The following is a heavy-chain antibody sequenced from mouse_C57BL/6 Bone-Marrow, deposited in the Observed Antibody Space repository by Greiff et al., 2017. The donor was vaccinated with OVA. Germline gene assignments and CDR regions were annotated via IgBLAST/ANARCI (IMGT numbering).Heavy chain of an antibody. D-gene: IGHD6-2*01. CDR3: ARKGLSDAMDY. Sequence: VQLKQSGPELVKPGASVKMSCKASGYTFTSYVMHWVKQKPGQGLEWIGYIYPYNDGTKYNEKFKGKATLTSDKSSSTAYMELSSLTSEDSAVYYCARKGLSDAMDYWGQGTSVTVSS. CDR1: GYTFTSYV. CDR2: IYPYNDGT. J-gene: IGHJ4*01. V-gene: IGHV1-14*01.